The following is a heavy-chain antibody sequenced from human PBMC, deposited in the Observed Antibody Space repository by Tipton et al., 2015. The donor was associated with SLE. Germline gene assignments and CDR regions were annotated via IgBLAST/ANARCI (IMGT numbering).Heavy chain of an antibody. CDR2: ISYSGAT. CDR3: ARLTPWGYDY. Sequence: TLSLTYTVSGDTIDGNTYFWDWIRQPPGKGLMLIGSISYSGATSYNPSLKSRVTTSVDTSKNQFSLSLISVTAADTAVYYCARLTPWGYDYWGPGMLVTVSS. CDR1: GDTIDGNTYF. D-gene: IGHD7-27*01. J-gene: IGHJ4*02. V-gene: IGHV4-39*07.